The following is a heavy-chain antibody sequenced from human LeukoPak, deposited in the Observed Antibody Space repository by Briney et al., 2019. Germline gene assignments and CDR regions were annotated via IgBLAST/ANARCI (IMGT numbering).Heavy chain of an antibody. J-gene: IGHJ4*02. V-gene: IGHV3-48*03. D-gene: IGHD1-26*01. Sequence: PGGSLRLSCAASGFTFSSYEMNWVRQAPGKGLEWVSYISSSGSTIYYADSVKGRFTISRDNAKNSLYLQMNSLRAEDTAVYYCARASGSYFDFDYWGQGTLVTVSS. CDR2: ISSSGSTI. CDR3: ARASGSYFDFDY. CDR1: GFTFSSYE.